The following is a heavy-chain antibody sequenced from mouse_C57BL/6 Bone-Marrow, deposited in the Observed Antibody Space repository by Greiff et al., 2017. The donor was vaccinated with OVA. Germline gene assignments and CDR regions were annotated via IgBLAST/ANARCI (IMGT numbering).Heavy chain of an antibody. CDR1: GYTFTSYW. J-gene: IGHJ4*01. CDR3: AGENYDYDEGDAMDY. CDR2: IDPSDSYT. Sequence: VQLQQPGAELVMPGASVKLSCKASGYTFTSYWMHWVKQRPGQGLEWIGEIDPSDSYTNYNQKFKGKSTLTVDKSSSTAYMQLSSLTSEDSAVYYCAGENYDYDEGDAMDYWGQGTSVTVSS. V-gene: IGHV1-69*01. D-gene: IGHD2-4*01.